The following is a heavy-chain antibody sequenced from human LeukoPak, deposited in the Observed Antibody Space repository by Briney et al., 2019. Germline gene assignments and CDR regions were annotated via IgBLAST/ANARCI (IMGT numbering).Heavy chain of an antibody. CDR3: ARGRSGSYPRAFDI. V-gene: IGHV4-61*02. D-gene: IGHD1-26*01. Sequence: SETLSLTCTVSGGSISSGSYYWSWIRQPAGKGLEWIGRIYTSGSTNYNPSPKSRVTISVDTSKNQFSLKLSSVTAADTAVYYCARGRSGSYPRAFDIWGQGTMVTVSS. CDR1: GGSISSGSYY. J-gene: IGHJ3*02. CDR2: IYTSGST.